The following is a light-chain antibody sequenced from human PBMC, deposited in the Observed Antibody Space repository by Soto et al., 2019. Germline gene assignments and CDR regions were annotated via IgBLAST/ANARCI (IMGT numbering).Light chain of an antibody. Sequence: QSVLTQPASVSGSPGQSITISCTGTSGDVGNFNLVSWYQHHPGKAPDLIIYEVSKRPSGVSNRFSGSKSGNTASLTISGLQAEDEADYYCCSYAGGSIYVLFGGGTKLTVL. CDR2: EVS. J-gene: IGLJ2*01. CDR3: CSYAGGSIYVL. CDR1: SGDVGNFNL. V-gene: IGLV2-23*02.